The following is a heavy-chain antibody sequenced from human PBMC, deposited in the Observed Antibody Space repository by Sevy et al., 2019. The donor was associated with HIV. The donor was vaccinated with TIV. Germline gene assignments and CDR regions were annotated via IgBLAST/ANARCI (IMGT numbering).Heavy chain of an antibody. CDR1: GFTFSSYA. CDR3: AREGGEIAARPDQLPFDY. D-gene: IGHD6-6*01. Sequence: GGSLRLSCAASGFTFSSYAMSWVRQAPGKGLEWVSAISGSGGSTYYADSVKGRFTISRDNSKNTLYLQMNSLRAEDTAVYYCAREGGEIAARPDQLPFDYWGQGTLVTVSS. CDR2: ISGSGGST. V-gene: IGHV3-23*01. J-gene: IGHJ4*02.